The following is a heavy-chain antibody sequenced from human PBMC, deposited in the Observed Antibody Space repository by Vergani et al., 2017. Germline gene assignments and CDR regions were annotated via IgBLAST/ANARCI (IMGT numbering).Heavy chain of an antibody. V-gene: IGHV3-21*01. CDR2: IPSSSSYI. D-gene: IGHD3-22*01. CDR3: ARDGSYDSRGVVDY. CDR1: GFTFSSYA. Sequence: EVQLLESGGGLVQPGGSLRLSCAASGFTFSSYAMSWVRQAPGKGLEWVSSIPSSSSYIYYADSVKGRFTISRDNAKNSLYLQMNSLRAEDTAVYYGARDGSYDSRGVVDYWGQGTLVTVSS. J-gene: IGHJ4*02.